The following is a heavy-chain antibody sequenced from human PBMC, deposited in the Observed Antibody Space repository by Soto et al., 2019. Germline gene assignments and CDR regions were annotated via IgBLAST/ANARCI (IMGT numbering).Heavy chain of an antibody. CDR2: ISGTSGST. D-gene: IGHD5-18*01. CDR3: AKDKTAMAPADDFDM. V-gene: IGHV3-23*01. CDR1: GFTFSIYA. Sequence: GGSLRLSCAASGFTFSIYAMISVHQAPGKVLEWVSTISGTSGSTYYTDSVKVRFTISRYNSKNTLYLQMNSQKAEDTAVYYCAKDKTAMAPADDFDMWGQGTMVTVSS. J-gene: IGHJ3*02.